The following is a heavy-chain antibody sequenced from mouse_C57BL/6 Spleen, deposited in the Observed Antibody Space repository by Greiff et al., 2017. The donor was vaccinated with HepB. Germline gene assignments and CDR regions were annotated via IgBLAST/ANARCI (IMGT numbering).Heavy chain of an antibody. V-gene: IGHV10-3*01. CDR1: GFTFNTYA. CDR2: IRSNSSNYAT. J-gene: IGHJ3*01. D-gene: IGHD2-4*01. Sequence: EVMLVESGGGLVQPKGSLKLSCAASGFTFNTYAMHWVRQAPGKGLEWVARIRSNSSNYATYYADSVKDRFTITRDDSQSMLYLQMNKLKTEDTAMYYCVRDRYYDYDGFAYWGQGTLVTVAA. CDR3: VRDRYYDYDGFAY.